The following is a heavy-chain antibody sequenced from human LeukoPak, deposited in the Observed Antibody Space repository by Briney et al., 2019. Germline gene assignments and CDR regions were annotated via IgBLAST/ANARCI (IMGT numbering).Heavy chain of an antibody. CDR3: ATPRLRFLEWLFGY. J-gene: IGHJ4*02. CDR1: GFTFSSYG. CDR2: IRYDGSNK. D-gene: IGHD3-3*01. Sequence: GGSLRLSCAASGFTFSSYGMHWVRQAPGKGLEWVAFIRYDGSNKYYADSAKGRFTISRDNSKNTLYLQMNSLRAEDTAVYYCATPRLRFLEWLFGYWGQGTLVTVSS. V-gene: IGHV3-30*02.